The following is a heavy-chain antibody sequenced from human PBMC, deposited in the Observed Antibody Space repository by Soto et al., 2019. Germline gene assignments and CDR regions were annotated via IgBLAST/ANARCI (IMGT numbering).Heavy chain of an antibody. CDR2: ISGSGGST. Sequence: EVQLLESGGGLVQPGGSLRLSCAASGFTFSSYAMSWVRQAPGKGLEWVSAISGSGGSTYYADSVKGRFTISRDNSKNTLYLQMNSLRAEDTAVYYCAKGGYCSGGSCYYGMDVWGQGTTVTVSS. D-gene: IGHD2-15*01. CDR3: AKGGYCSGGSCYYGMDV. J-gene: IGHJ6*02. CDR1: GFTFSSYA. V-gene: IGHV3-23*01.